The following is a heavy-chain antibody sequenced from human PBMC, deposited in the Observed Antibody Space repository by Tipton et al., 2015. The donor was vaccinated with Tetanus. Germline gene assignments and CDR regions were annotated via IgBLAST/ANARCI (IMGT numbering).Heavy chain of an antibody. Sequence: TLSLTCTVSGGSISNHYWDWIRQPPGKGLEWIGKIYSYNGNTLQNPSLQSRVTISLDKSKNKFSLKLRSVTAADTAVYYCARSADNWFDPWGQGTLVTVSS. CDR2: IYSYNGNT. CDR3: ARSADNWFDP. CDR1: GGSISNHY. J-gene: IGHJ5*02. V-gene: IGHV4-59*04.